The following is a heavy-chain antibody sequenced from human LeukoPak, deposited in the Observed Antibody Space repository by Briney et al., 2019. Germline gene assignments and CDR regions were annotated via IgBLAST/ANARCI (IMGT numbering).Heavy chain of an antibody. J-gene: IGHJ4*02. CDR2: ISGSGGST. V-gene: IGHV3-23*01. D-gene: IGHD3-22*01. Sequence: GGSLRLSCAASGFTFTNYAMSWVRQAPGKGLEWVSTISGSGGSTYYADSVKGRLAISRDNSKNTLYLQMNSLRAEDTAVYYCARSPMIVVVIDYWGQGTLVTVSS. CDR3: ARSPMIVVVIDY. CDR1: GFTFTNYA.